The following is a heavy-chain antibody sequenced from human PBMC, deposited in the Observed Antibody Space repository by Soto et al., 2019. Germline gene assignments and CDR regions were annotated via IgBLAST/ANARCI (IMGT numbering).Heavy chain of an antibody. D-gene: IGHD1-1*01. CDR3: ARDHWNLLNFDY. V-gene: IGHV3-7*01. J-gene: IGHJ4*02. CDR1: GFTFSNSS. Sequence: GGTLRLSCAASGFTFSNSSMSWVRQAPGKGLEWVAIIKQDGSQNYYADFVKGRFITSSDNTKQSFYLQMTCLTAEATAVYYCARDHWNLLNFDYWGRGTLVTVSS. CDR2: IKQDGSQN.